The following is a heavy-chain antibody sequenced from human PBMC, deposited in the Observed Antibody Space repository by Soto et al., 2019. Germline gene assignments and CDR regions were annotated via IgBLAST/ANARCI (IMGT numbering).Heavy chain of an antibody. J-gene: IGHJ6*02. CDR1: GFTFSSYS. Sequence: LRLSCAASGFTFSSYSMNWVRQAPGKGLEWVSYISSSSSTIYYADSVKGRFTISRDNAKNSLYLQMNSLRDEDTAVYYCAGDIVVVPAAPYYYGMDVWGQGTTVTVSS. D-gene: IGHD2-2*01. V-gene: IGHV3-48*02. CDR3: AGDIVVVPAAPYYYGMDV. CDR2: ISSSSSTI.